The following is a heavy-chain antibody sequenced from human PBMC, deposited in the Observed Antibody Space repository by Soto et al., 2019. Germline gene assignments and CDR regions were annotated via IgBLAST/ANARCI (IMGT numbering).Heavy chain of an antibody. CDR1: GFSFSVYY. V-gene: IGHV3-11*01. Sequence: QVQLVESGGGLVKPGGSLRLSCAASGFSFSVYYMAWVRQAPGSGLEWISSIDRNGDFVYYADSVKGRFTISRDYAKSSLYLQMDSLRAEDTAVYYCVRERAGTRYFPHNTFDLWGQGTKVTVAS. J-gene: IGHJ3*01. CDR2: IDRNGDFV. CDR3: VRERAGTRYFPHNTFDL. D-gene: IGHD6-19*01.